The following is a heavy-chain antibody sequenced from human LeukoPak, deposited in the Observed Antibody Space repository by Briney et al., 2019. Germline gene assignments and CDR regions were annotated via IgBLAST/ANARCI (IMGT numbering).Heavy chain of an antibody. CDR3: ARENTILSFDY. Sequence: PSETLSLTCTVSGGSISSSSYYWGWIRQPPGKGLEWIGSIYYSGSTYYNPSLKSRVTISVDTSKNQFSLKLSSVTAADTAVYYCARENTILSFDYWGQGTLVTVSS. D-gene: IGHD3-3*01. CDR1: GGSISSSSYY. V-gene: IGHV4-39*07. CDR2: IYYSGST. J-gene: IGHJ4*02.